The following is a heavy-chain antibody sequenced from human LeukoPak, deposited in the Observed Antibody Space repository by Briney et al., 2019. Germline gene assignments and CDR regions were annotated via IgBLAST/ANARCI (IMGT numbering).Heavy chain of an antibody. CDR1: GYTFTSYD. J-gene: IGHJ4*02. CDR2: INPNSGGT. D-gene: IGHD5-18*01. CDR3: AGGSGYSYGPFDY. V-gene: IGHV1-2*04. Sequence: ASVKVSCKASGYTFTSYDFNWVRQASGQGLEWMGWINPNSGGTNYAQKFQGWVTMTRDTSISTAYMELSRLRSDDTAVYHCAGGSGYSYGPFDYWGQGTLVTVSS.